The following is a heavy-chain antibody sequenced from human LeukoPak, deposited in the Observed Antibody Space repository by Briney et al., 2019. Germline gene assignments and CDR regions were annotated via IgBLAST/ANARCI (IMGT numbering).Heavy chain of an antibody. CDR3: AKGRENRLYYYDSSGYWALLGLSLDY. CDR2: ISGSGGST. CDR1: GFTFSSYA. J-gene: IGHJ4*02. Sequence: AGGSLRLSCAASGFTFSSYAMSWVRQAPGKGLEWVSAISGSGGSTYYADSVKGRFTISRDNSKNTLYLQMNSLRAEDTAVYYCAKGRENRLYYYDSSGYWALLGLSLDYWGQGTLVTVSS. V-gene: IGHV3-23*01. D-gene: IGHD3-22*01.